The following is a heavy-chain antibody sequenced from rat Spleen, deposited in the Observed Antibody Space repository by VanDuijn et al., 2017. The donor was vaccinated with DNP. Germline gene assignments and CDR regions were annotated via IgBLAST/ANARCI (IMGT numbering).Heavy chain of an antibody. CDR3: AKAGGYSPWYFDY. Sequence: EVQLVESGGGLVQPGRSLKLSCAASGFTFSNYYMAWVRQAPKKGLEWVATISTSGSTYYPDSVKGRFTISRDNAKSTLYLQMDSLRSEETATYYCAKAGGYSPWYFDYWGQGVMVTVSS. D-gene: IGHD1-11*01. CDR1: GFTFSNYY. J-gene: IGHJ2*01. CDR2: ISTSGST. V-gene: IGHV5S11*01.